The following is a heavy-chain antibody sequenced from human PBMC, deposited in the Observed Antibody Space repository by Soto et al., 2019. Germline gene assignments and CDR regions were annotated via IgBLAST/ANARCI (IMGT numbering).Heavy chain of an antibody. J-gene: IGHJ4*02. V-gene: IGHV6-1*01. CDR3: ASDVDGYSDYVSPFFDA. CDR1: GDSVSSNSSA. D-gene: IGHD5-12*01. CDR2: TYYMSKCYN. Sequence: SQTLSLTCAISGDSVSSNSSAWNWIRQSPSRDLEWLGRTYYMSKCYNDYAVSVKSRITINLDTSKNQFSLQLNSVTPEDTAVYYCASDVDGYSDYVSPFFDAWGQGTLVTVSA.